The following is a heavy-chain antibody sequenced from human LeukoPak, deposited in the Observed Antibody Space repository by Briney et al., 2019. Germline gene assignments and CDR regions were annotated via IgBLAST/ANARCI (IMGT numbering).Heavy chain of an antibody. J-gene: IGHJ4*02. CDR2: IYTSGST. CDR3: ARVFYGDCESLYYFDY. Sequence: PSDTLSLTCTASGCSISSYYWSWIRQPAGKGLEWIGRIYTSGSTNNNPSLKSRVSMSVDTSKNQFSLKLSSVTAADTAVYYCARVFYGDCESLYYFDYWGQGTLVTVSS. D-gene: IGHD4-17*01. CDR1: GCSISSYY. V-gene: IGHV4-4*07.